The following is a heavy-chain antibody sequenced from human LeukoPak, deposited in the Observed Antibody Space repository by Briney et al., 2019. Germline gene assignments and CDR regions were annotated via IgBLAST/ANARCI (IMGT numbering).Heavy chain of an antibody. D-gene: IGHD4-17*01. V-gene: IGHV3-9*01. CDR1: GFTFDDYA. J-gene: IGHJ4*02. Sequence: GRSLRLSCAASGFTFDDYAMHWVRQTPGKGLEWVSSISWNSNSIRYADSVKGRFTISRDNAKNSLYLQMNSLRAEDTALYYCAKDMTLFGDYGAEDYWGQGTLVTVSS. CDR2: ISWNSNSI. CDR3: AKDMTLFGDYGAEDY.